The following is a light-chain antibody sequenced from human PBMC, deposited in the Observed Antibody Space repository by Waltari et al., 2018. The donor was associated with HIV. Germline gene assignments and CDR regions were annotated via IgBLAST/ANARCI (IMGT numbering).Light chain of an antibody. CDR1: KLGDKY. Sequence: SYELIQPPSVSVSPGQTATITCSGDKLGDKYVCWYQQKPGQSPVLVVYQDNKRPSGIPERFSGSNSGNTVTLTINGTQAVDEGDYYCQAWDTSTGVFGAGTKVSVL. V-gene: IGLV3-1*01. CDR3: QAWDTSTGV. CDR2: QDN. J-gene: IGLJ1*01.